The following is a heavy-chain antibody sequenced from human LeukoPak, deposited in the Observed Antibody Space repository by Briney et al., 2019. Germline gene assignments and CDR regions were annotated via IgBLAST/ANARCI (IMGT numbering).Heavy chain of an antibody. CDR2: IKPNRGGT. D-gene: IGHD6-19*01. V-gene: IGHV1-2*02. Sequence: ASVTVSFKASGYTFTGYCMHWVRQAPGQGHEWMGRIKPNRGGTTYSQKFQGRVTMTRDTSISTASMELSRLSSDDTAVYYCARQMDSSGWYSAGDYWGQGTLVTVSS. CDR3: ARQMDSSGWYSAGDY. J-gene: IGHJ4*02. CDR1: GYTFTGYC.